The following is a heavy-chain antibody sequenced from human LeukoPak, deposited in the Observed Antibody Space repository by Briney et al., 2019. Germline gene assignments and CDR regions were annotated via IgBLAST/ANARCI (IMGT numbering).Heavy chain of an antibody. CDR3: ARDGSLSGSYSRPYFDY. CDR1: GFTFSSYA. J-gene: IGHJ4*02. CDR2: ISNDGSNK. Sequence: AGSLRRSCAASGFTFSSYAMHWVRQGQGQGLEWVAIISNDGSNKYYADSVKGRFTISRDNSKNTLYLQMNSLRAEDTAVYYCARDGSLSGSYSRPYFDYWGQGTLVTVSS. D-gene: IGHD1-26*01. V-gene: IGHV3-30*04.